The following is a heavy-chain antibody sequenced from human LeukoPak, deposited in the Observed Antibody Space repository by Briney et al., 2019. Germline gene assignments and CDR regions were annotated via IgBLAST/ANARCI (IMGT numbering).Heavy chain of an antibody. D-gene: IGHD3-16*02. CDR1: GFTFSSYV. CDR2: ISYDGSNK. J-gene: IGHJ4*02. V-gene: IGHV3-30*18. Sequence: PGGSLRLSCAASGFTFSSYVMHWVRQAPGKGLEWVAVISYDGSNKYYADSVKGRFTISRDNSKNTLYLQMNSLRAEDTAVYYCAKDGNDYVWGSYRYTLHGKYYFDYWGQGTLVTVSS. CDR3: AKDGNDYVWGSYRYTLHGKYYFDY.